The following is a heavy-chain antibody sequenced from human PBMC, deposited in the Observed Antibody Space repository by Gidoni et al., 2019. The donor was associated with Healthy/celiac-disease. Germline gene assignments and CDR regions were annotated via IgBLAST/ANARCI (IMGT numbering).Heavy chain of an antibody. CDR2: INPSGGST. Sequence: QVQLVQSGSEVKQPGASVKVSCTASGYTFTSYYMHWVRQAPGQGLEWMGIINPSGGSTSYAQKFQGRVTMTRDTSTCTVYMELSSLRSEDTAVYYCARVGFFGDYGGPHVFDYWGQGTLVTVSS. CDR3: ARVGFFGDYGGPHVFDY. J-gene: IGHJ4*02. V-gene: IGHV1-46*01. CDR1: GYTFTSYY. D-gene: IGHD4-17*01.